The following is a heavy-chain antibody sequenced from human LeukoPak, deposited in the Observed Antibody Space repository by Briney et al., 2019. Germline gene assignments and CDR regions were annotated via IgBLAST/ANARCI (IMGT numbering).Heavy chain of an antibody. CDR3: ATWGIAVAGTFDY. V-gene: IGHV4-59*08. CDR2: IYYSGTT. D-gene: IGHD6-19*01. CDR1: GASINTYY. J-gene: IGHJ4*02. Sequence: SETLSLTCTVSGASINTYYWSWIRQPPGKGLEWIGYIYYSGTTSYNPSLKTRVTISVDTSKNQFSLKLSSVTAADTAVYYCATWGIAVAGTFDYWGQGTLVTVST.